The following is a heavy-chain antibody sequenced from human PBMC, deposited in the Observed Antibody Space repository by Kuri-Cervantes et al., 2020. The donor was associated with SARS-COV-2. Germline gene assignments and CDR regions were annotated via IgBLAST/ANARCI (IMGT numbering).Heavy chain of an antibody. CDR3: TTPVWPYGY. CDR2: IWYDGSNK. CDR1: GFTFSSYG. D-gene: IGHD3-16*01. J-gene: IGHJ4*02. Sequence: GGSLRLSCAVSGFTFSSYGVHWVRQAPGKGLEWVAVIWYDGSNKYYADSVKGRFTISRDKSKNTLYLQMNSLKTEDTAVYYCTTPVWPYGYWGQGTLVTVSS. V-gene: IGHV3-33*01.